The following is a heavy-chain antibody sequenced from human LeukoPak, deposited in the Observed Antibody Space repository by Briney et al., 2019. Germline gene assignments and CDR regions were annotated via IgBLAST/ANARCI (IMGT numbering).Heavy chain of an antibody. CDR3: ARDLVDYDFWSGEPKYYFDY. D-gene: IGHD3-3*01. CDR2: IYYSGST. J-gene: IGHJ4*02. Sequence: SETLSLTCTVSGGSISSYYWSWIRQPPGKGLEWIGYIYYSGSTNYNPSLKSRVTISVDTSKNQFSLKLSSVTAADTAVYYCARDLVDYDFWSGEPKYYFDYWGQGTLVTVSS. V-gene: IGHV4-59*12. CDR1: GGSISSYY.